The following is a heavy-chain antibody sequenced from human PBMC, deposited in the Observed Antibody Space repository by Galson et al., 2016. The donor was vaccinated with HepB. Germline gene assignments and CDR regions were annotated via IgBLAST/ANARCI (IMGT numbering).Heavy chain of an antibody. V-gene: IGHV4-59*01. J-gene: IGHJ5*02. CDR1: GGSITSNY. CDR2: TYYSGST. Sequence: SETLSLTCTVSGGSITSNYWSWIRQPPGKGLEWIGYTYYSGSTNYNPSLKSRVTISVDTPKTQFSLKLKSLTPADTAVYYCARGGEPAAMGATWFDPWGQGVLVIVSS. D-gene: IGHD2-2*01. CDR3: ARGGEPAAMGATWFDP.